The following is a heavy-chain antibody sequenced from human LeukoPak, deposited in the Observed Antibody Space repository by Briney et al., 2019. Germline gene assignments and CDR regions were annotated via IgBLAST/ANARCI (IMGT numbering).Heavy chain of an antibody. CDR3: ARELPEVATTKSAWFDP. J-gene: IGHJ5*02. Sequence: PGGSLRLSCAASGFSFKSFHMNWVRQSPGKGLVWVSCVNSDGSSTSYADSVRGRFTISRDNAKDTLYLQMNSLRVEDTAVYYCARELPEVATTKSAWFDPWGQGTLVTVSS. CDR1: GFSFKSFH. V-gene: IGHV3-74*01. CDR2: VNSDGSST. D-gene: IGHD5-12*01.